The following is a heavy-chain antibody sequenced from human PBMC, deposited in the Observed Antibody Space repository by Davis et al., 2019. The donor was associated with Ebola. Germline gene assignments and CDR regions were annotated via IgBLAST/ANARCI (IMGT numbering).Heavy chain of an antibody. CDR3: ARSTIFGVVVDGMDV. CDR2: IYPGDSDT. J-gene: IGHJ6*02. V-gene: IGHV5-51*01. Sequence: PGGSLRLSCKGSGYSFTNHWIGWVRQMPGKGLEWMGIIYPGDSDTRYSPSFQGQVTISADKSISTAYLQWSSLKASDTAMYYCARSTIFGVVVDGMDVWGQGTTVTVSS. D-gene: IGHD3-3*01. CDR1: GYSFTNHW.